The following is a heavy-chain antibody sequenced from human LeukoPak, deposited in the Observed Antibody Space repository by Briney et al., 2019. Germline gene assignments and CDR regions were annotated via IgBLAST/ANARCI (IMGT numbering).Heavy chain of an antibody. D-gene: IGHD6-13*01. CDR3: ARTADIVAAGTNAFDI. CDR2: TYFRSKWYN. CDR1: GDSVSSNSAA. Sequence: SQTLSLTRAISGDSVSSNSAAWNWIRQSPSRGLEWLGRTYFRSKWYNGYAISVKSRLTINPDTSKNQFSLQLNSVTPEDTAVYWCARTADIVAAGTNAFDIWGQGTMVTVSS. J-gene: IGHJ3*02. V-gene: IGHV6-1*01.